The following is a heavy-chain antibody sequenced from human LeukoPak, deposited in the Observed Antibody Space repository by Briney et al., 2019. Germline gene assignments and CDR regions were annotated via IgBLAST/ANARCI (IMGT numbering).Heavy chain of an antibody. CDR1: GYTFTGYY. CDR3: ARDSLRYSYADY. D-gene: IGHD5-18*01. Sequence: ASVKVSCKASGYTFTGYYMHWVRQAAGQGLAWMGWINPSSGGTNYAQKFQGRVTMTRDTSISTAYMELSRLRSDDTAVYYCARDSLRYSYADYWGQGTLVTVSS. CDR2: INPSSGGT. J-gene: IGHJ4*02. V-gene: IGHV1-2*02.